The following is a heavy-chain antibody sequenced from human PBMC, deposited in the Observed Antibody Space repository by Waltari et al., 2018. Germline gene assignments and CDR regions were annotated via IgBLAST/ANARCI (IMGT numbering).Heavy chain of an antibody. J-gene: IGHJ2*01. Sequence: QLQLQESGPGLVKPSETLSLTCTVSGGSISSSSYYWGWIRQPPGKGLEWIGSIYYSGITCYNPSLKSRVTISVDTSENQFSLKLSSVTAADTAVYYCARHPAMTIMLWYFDLWGRGTLVTVSS. CDR3: ARHPAMTIMLWYFDL. D-gene: IGHD2-8*01. CDR1: GGSISSSSYY. CDR2: IYYSGIT. V-gene: IGHV4-39*01.